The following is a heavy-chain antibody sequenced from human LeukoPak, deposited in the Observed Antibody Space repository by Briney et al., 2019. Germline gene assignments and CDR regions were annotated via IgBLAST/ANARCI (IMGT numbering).Heavy chain of an antibody. CDR1: GYTFTSYD. J-gene: IGHJ4*02. V-gene: IGHV1-8*01. CDR2: MNPNSGNT. D-gene: IGHD2-2*01. CDR3: ARKGAGCSSTSCHPLDY. Sequence: ASVKVSCKASGYTFTSYDINWVRQATGQGLEWMGWMNPNSGNTGYAQKFQGRVTMTRNTSISTAYMELSSLRSEDTAVYYCARKGAGCSSTSCHPLDYWGQGTLVTVSS.